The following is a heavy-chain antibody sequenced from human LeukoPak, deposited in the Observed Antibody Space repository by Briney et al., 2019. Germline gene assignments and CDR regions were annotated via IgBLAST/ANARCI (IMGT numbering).Heavy chain of an antibody. Sequence: PSQTLSLTCTASGGSISSGGYYWSWIRQHPGKGLEWIGYIYYSGSTYYNPSLKSRVTISVDTSKNQFSLKLSSVTAADTAVYYCARGGDWNYGGEWFDPWGQGTLVTVSS. D-gene: IGHD1-7*01. CDR3: ARGGDWNYGGEWFDP. J-gene: IGHJ5*02. CDR2: IYYSGST. CDR1: GGSISSGGYY. V-gene: IGHV4-31*03.